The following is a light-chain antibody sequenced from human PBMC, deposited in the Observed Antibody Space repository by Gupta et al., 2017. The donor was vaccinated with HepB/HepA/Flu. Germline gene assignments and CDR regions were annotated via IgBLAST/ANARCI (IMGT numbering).Light chain of an antibody. CDR3: QQYDSSLWT. Sequence: ELVLTQSPATLSLSPGERATLSCRASQSVRSSGLAWYQQKPGQAPRLLISAASSRATGIPDRFSGSGSGTDFTLTISRLEPEDFAVYYCQQYDSSLWTFGQGTKVDVK. CDR2: AAS. V-gene: IGKV3-20*01. CDR1: QSVRSSG. J-gene: IGKJ1*01.